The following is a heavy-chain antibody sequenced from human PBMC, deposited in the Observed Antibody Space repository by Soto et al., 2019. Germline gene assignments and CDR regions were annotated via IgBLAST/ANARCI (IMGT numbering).Heavy chain of an antibody. CDR1: GFTFSSYA. J-gene: IGHJ4*02. Sequence: QVQLVESGGGVVQPGRSLRLSCAASGFTFSSYAMHWVRQAPGKGLEWVAVISYDGSNKYYADSVKGRFTISRDNSKNTLYLQMNSLRAEDTAVYYCARDAGYYDSSGLDWGQGTLVTVSS. D-gene: IGHD3-22*01. CDR3: ARDAGYYDSSGLD. CDR2: ISYDGSNK. V-gene: IGHV3-30-3*01.